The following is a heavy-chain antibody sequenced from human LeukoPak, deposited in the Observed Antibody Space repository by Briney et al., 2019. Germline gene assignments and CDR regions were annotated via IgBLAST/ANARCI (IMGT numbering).Heavy chain of an antibody. CDR3: AKEPSYCTNGVCYSRVFDR. CDR1: GFTFSSYA. V-gene: IGHV3-23*01. CDR2: ISGSGDGT. J-gene: IGHJ5*02. D-gene: IGHD2-8*01. Sequence: GGSLRLSCAASGFTFSSYAMSWVRQAPGKGLEWVSTISGSGDGTYYTDSVKGRFTISRDNSKNTLYLQMSGLRAEDTAVYYCAKEPSYCTNGVCYSRVFDRWGQGTLVTVSS.